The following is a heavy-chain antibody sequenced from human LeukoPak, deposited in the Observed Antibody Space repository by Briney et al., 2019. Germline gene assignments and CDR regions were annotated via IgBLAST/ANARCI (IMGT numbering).Heavy chain of an antibody. J-gene: IGHJ5*02. CDR1: GCTFSSYG. CDR2: ISGSGGST. Sequence: GGSLRLSCAASGCTFSSYGMRWVRQAPGKGLEWVSAISGSGGSTYYADSVKGRFTISRDNAKNSLYLQMNSLRAEDTAVYYCAGNLTYYYGSGSYSKNDPGSWGQGTLVTVSS. V-gene: IGHV3-23*01. CDR3: AGNLTYYYGSGSYSKNDPGS. D-gene: IGHD3-10*01.